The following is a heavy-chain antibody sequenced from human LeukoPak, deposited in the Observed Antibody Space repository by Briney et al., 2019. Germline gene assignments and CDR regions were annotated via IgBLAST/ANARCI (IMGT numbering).Heavy chain of an antibody. CDR2: ISSNGNII. Sequence: GGSLRLSCAASGFTFSSYGMHWVRQAPGKGLEWISFISSNGNIIHYADSAKGRFTISRDNAKNSLYLHMDSLRVEDTATYYCASGGRAYNFWGPGTAVTVSS. D-gene: IGHD1-14*01. CDR1: GFTFSSYG. V-gene: IGHV3-48*04. CDR3: ASGGRAYNF. J-gene: IGHJ4*02.